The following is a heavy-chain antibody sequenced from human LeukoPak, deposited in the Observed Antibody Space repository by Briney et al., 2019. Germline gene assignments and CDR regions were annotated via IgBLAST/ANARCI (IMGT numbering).Heavy chain of an antibody. CDR2: INPNSGGT. Sequence: ASVKVSCKASGYTFTGYYMHWVRQAPGQGLEWMGWINPNSGGTNYAQKFQGRVTMTRDTSISTAYMELSRLRSDDTAVYYCASHMSPVGFGVVTYHTDYYYYMDVWGKGTTVTVSS. J-gene: IGHJ6*03. V-gene: IGHV1-2*02. D-gene: IGHD3-3*01. CDR3: ASHMSPVGFGVVTYHTDYYYYMDV. CDR1: GYTFTGYY.